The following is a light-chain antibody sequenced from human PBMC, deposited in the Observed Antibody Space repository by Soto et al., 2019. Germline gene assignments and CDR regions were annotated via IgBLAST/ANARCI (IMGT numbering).Light chain of an antibody. Sequence: EIVMTQSPASLSVTPGERVTLSCRASQSVNRQVLWYQHRPGQAPRLLIYDTSARAAGIPARFSGSGSATECTRTISSLQSEDFALYCCQHTLKWPPTFGQGARVEI. CDR1: QSVNRQ. J-gene: IGKJ1*01. CDR2: DTS. V-gene: IGKV3-15*01. CDR3: QHTLKWPPT.